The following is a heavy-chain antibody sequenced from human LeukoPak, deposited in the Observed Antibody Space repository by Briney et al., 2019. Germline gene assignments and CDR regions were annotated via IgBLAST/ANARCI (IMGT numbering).Heavy chain of an antibody. J-gene: IGHJ3*02. Sequence: PGGSLRLSCAASGFTFSSYWMSWVRQAPGKGLEWVANIKQDGSEKYYVDSVKGRFTISRDNAKNSLYLQMNSLRAEDTAVYYCARDLSDYDYVWGSPGNAFDIWGQGTMVTVSS. CDR1: GFTFSSYW. D-gene: IGHD3-16*01. V-gene: IGHV3-7*01. CDR2: IKQDGSEK. CDR3: ARDLSDYDYVWGSPGNAFDI.